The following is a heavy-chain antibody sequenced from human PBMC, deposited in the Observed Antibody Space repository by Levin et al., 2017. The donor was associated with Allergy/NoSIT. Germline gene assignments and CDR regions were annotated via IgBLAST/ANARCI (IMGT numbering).Heavy chain of an antibody. D-gene: IGHD5-18*01. CDR1: GGSISSGDYS. CDR3: ARGAHSYGYLYYFDY. J-gene: IGHJ4*02. Sequence: SETLSLTCAVSGGSISSGDYSWSWIRQPPGKGLEWIGYIYHSGSTYYNPSLKSRVTISVDRSKNQFSLNLSSVTAADTAVYYCARGAHSYGYLYYFDYWGQGTLVTVSS. CDR2: IYHSGST. V-gene: IGHV4-30-2*01.